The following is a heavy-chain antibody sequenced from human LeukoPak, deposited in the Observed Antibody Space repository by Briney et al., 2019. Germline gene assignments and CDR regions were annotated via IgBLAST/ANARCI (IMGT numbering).Heavy chain of an antibody. D-gene: IGHD6-13*01. CDR3: ARMLVRPDY. Sequence: ASVKVSCKASGYTFTNYDINWVRQAAGQGLEWMGWMNPNSGNTGYAQKFQGRVTMTRDTSISTAYMELSRLRSDDTAVYYCARMLVRPDYWGQGTLVTVSS. CDR2: MNPNSGNT. CDR1: GYTFTNYD. J-gene: IGHJ4*02. V-gene: IGHV1-8*01.